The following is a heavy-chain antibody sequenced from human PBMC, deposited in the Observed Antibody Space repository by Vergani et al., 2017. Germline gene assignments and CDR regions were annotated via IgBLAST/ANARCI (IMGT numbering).Heavy chain of an antibody. Sequence: QVQVVQSGAEVKKSGASVKVSCKTCGYTFSNYYMHWVRQAPGQGLEWMGIINPSGGHTNYAQKFQGRVTMTRDTSTSTVYMELSSLRSEDTAIYYCARGDYGILTGYRYWGQGTLVTVSA. D-gene: IGHD3-9*01. CDR3: ARGDYGILTGYRY. V-gene: IGHV1-46*03. J-gene: IGHJ4*02. CDR1: GYTFSNYY. CDR2: INPSGGHT.